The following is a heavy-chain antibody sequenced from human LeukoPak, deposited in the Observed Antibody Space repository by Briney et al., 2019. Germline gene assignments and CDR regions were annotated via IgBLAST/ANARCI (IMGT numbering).Heavy chain of an antibody. V-gene: IGHV1-46*01. CDR1: GYTFTRYY. CDR3: ARLADYDSSGYLSY. J-gene: IGHJ4*02. CDR2: INPSGGSA. D-gene: IGHD3-22*01. Sequence: ASVKVCCKASGYTFTRYYMHWVRQAPGQGLEWIRIINPSGGSARYAQKFQGRVTMTRDTSTSTVYMEVSSLRSEDTAVYYCARLADYDSSGYLSYWGQGTLVTVSS.